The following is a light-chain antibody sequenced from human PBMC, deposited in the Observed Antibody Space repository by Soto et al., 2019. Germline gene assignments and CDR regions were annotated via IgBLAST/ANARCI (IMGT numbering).Light chain of an antibody. V-gene: IGLV2-14*01. CDR2: DVS. CDR3: SSYTSSSTWV. J-gene: IGLJ3*02. CDR1: SSDVGGYNN. Sequence: QSVLTQPASEPGSPGQSIAISCTGTSSDVGGYNNVSWYQQHPGKTPNLMIYDVSNRPSGVSNRFSGSKSGNTASLTSSGLQAEDEADYYCSSYTSSSTWVFGGGTKLTVL.